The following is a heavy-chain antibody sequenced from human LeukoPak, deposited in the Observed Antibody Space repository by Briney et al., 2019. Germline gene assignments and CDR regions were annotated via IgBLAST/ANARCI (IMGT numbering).Heavy chain of an antibody. CDR2: IRYDGSNK. Sequence: GGSLRLSCAASGFAFSSYGMHWVRQAPGKGLEWVAFIRYDGSNKYYADSVKGRFTISRDNSKNTLYLQMNSLRAEDTAVYYCAKGKASGWYIVDYWGQGTLVTVSS. J-gene: IGHJ4*02. V-gene: IGHV3-30*02. CDR1: GFAFSSYG. D-gene: IGHD6-19*01. CDR3: AKGKASGWYIVDY.